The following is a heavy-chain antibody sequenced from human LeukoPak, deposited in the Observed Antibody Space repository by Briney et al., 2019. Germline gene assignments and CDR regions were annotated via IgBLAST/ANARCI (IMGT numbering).Heavy chain of an antibody. J-gene: IGHJ3*02. CDR1: GFTVNSND. Sequence: PGGSLRLSCAASGFTVNSNDMSWVRQAPGKGLEWVSSISSSSSYIYYADSVKGRFTISRDNAKNSLYLQMNSLRAEDTAVYYCARDYSDSSGYTGDAFDIWGQGTMVTVSS. CDR3: ARDYSDSSGYTGDAFDI. D-gene: IGHD3-22*01. CDR2: ISSSSSYI. V-gene: IGHV3-21*01.